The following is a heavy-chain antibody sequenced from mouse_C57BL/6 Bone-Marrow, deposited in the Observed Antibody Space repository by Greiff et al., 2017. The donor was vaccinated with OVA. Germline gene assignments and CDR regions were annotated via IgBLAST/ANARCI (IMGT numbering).Heavy chain of an antibody. V-gene: IGHV3-6*01. Sequence: ESGPGLVKPSQSLSLTCSVTGYSITSGYYWNWIRQFPGNKLEWMGYISYDGSNNYNPSLKNRISITRDTSKNQFFLKLNSVTTEDTATYYCARDDYGNYGAWFAYWGQGTLVTVSA. J-gene: IGHJ3*01. CDR2: ISYDGSN. CDR1: GYSITSGYY. CDR3: ARDDYGNYGAWFAY. D-gene: IGHD2-1*01.